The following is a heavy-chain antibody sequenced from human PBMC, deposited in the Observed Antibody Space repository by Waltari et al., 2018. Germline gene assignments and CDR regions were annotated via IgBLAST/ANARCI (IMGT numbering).Heavy chain of an antibody. J-gene: IGHJ6*03. D-gene: IGHD3-10*01. Sequence: QLVQSGSEVKKPGASVKVSCKTSGYDFTGDGINWVRQAPGQGLEWMGWISPYTENTNKGEKCRGRITGTTDTSTRTAYMELRNLRSDDTAVYYCARGLARGIHPYYYMDVWGQGTTVTVSS. CDR2: ISPYTENT. CDR1: GYDFTGDG. CDR3: ARGLARGIHPYYYMDV. V-gene: IGHV1-18*01.